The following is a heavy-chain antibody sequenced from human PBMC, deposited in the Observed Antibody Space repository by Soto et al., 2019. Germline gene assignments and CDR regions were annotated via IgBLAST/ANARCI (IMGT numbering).Heavy chain of an antibody. CDR1: GFTFSGSA. Sequence: EVQLVESGGGLVQPGGSLKLSCAASGFTFSGSAMHWVRQASGKGLEWVGRIRSKANSYATAYAASVKGRFTISRDDSKHTAYLQMNSLKTEDTAVYYCTAWNSGSQTDYWGQGTLVTVSS. V-gene: IGHV3-73*02. CDR3: TAWNSGSQTDY. D-gene: IGHD1-26*01. J-gene: IGHJ4*02. CDR2: IRSKANSYAT.